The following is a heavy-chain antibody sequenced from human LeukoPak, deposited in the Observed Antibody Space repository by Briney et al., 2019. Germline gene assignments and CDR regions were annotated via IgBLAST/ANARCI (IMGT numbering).Heavy chain of an antibody. J-gene: IGHJ4*02. CDR1: GFTFSSYE. CDR3: ARLDASGLDY. Sequence: GGSLRHSCAASGFTFSSYEMNWVRQAPGKGLEWVSSISGSGRTIYYANSVKGRFTISRDNAKNSLYLQMNSLRADDTAVYYCARLDASGLDYWGQGTLVTVSS. D-gene: IGHD6-19*01. V-gene: IGHV3-48*03. CDR2: ISGSGRTI.